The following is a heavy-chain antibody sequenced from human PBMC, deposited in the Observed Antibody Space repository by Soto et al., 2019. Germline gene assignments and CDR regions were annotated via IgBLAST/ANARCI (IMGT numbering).Heavy chain of an antibody. J-gene: IGHJ6*02. D-gene: IGHD3-10*01. Sequence: EVQLEESGGGLVKPGGSLRLSCTASGFTFNTAWMSWVRQAPGKGLQWVGRINNFGVAAYAAPVRGRFIISRDASKNTVYLQMNNLRSDDTAVYYCSTSRGAEEFSSGMDLWGQGMDVWGRGTTVTVSS. CDR3: STSRGAEEFSSGMDLWGQGMDV. CDR1: GFTFNTAW. CDR2: INNFGVA. V-gene: IGHV3-15*01.